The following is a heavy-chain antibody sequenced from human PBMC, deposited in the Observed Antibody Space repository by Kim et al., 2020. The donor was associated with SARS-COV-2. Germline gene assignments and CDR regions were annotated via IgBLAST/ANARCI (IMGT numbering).Heavy chain of an antibody. CDR2: ISSTGSST. V-gene: IGHV3-23*01. Sequence: GGSLRLSCAASGFTFSTCAMSWVRQAPGKGLEWVSAISSTGSSTYYADSVKGRFTISRDNSKNTLDLQMNSLRAEDTAGYYCARHNYFDYWGQGALVTVS. CDR3: ARHNYFDY. CDR1: GFTFSTCA. J-gene: IGHJ4*02.